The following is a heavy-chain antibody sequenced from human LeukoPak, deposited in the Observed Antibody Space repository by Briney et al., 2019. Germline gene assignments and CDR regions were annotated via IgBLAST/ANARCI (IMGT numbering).Heavy chain of an antibody. CDR3: ARHPAAKPSGWFDP. CDR2: IYYSGST. D-gene: IGHD2-2*02. CDR1: GGSISSSSYY. J-gene: IGHJ5*02. V-gene: IGHV4-39*01. Sequence: SEPLSLTCTVSGGSISSSSYYWGWIRQPPGKGLEWIGRIYYSGSTYYNPSLKSRGTISVDTSKNQFSLKLSSVTAADTAVYYCARHPAAKPSGWFDPWGQGTLVTVSS.